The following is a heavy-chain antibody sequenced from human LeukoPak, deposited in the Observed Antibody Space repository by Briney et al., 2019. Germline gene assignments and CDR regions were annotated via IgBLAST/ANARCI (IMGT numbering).Heavy chain of an antibody. D-gene: IGHD2-15*01. V-gene: IGHV4-59*01. CDR1: GGSISSYY. Sequence: SETLSLTCTVSGGSISSYYWSWIRQPPGKGLEWIGYIYYSGSTNYNPSLKSRVTISVDTSKNQFSLKLSSVTAADTAVYYCAREEYCSGGSCYPNNWFDPWGQGTLVTVPS. J-gene: IGHJ5*02. CDR2: IYYSGST. CDR3: AREEYCSGGSCYPNNWFDP.